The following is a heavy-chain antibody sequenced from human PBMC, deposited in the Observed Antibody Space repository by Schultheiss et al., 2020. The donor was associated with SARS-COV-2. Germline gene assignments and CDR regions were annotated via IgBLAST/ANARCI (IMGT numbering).Heavy chain of an antibody. D-gene: IGHD3-22*01. J-gene: IGHJ4*02. CDR2: IYYSGST. CDR1: GGSISSSSYY. Sequence: SETLSLTCTVSGGSISSSSYYWGWIRQPPGKGLEWIGSIYYSGSTYYNPSLKSRVTISVDTSKNQFSLKLSSVTAADTAVYYCARASHDSSGYYYTFIDYWGQGTLVTVSS. V-gene: IGHV4-39*07. CDR3: ARASHDSSGYYYTFIDY.